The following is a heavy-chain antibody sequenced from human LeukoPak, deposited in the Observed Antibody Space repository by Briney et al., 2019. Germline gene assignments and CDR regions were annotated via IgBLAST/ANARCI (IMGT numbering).Heavy chain of an antibody. D-gene: IGHD3-3*01. V-gene: IGHV4-34*01. Sequence: SETLSLTCAVYGVSFSGYYWSWIRQPPGKGLEWIGEINHSGSTNYNPSLKSRVTISVDTSKNQFYLKLSSVTAADTAVYYCARGKGFGLRFLEWLSTANWFDPWGNGTLVTVSS. CDR3: ARGKGFGLRFLEWLSTANWFDP. CDR1: GVSFSGYY. J-gene: IGHJ5*02. CDR2: INHSGST.